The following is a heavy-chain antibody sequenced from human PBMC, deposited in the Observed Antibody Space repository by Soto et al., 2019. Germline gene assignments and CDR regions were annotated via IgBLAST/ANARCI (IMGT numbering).Heavy chain of an antibody. J-gene: IGHJ4*02. CDR1: GFTFSSYA. CDR3: AKDRSSSGWFLDY. CDR2: ISGSGGST. D-gene: IGHD6-19*01. V-gene: IGHV3-23*01. Sequence: GGSLRLSCAASGFTFSSYAMSWVRQAPGKGLECVSGISGSGGSTYYADSVKGRFTISRDNSKNTLYLQMNSLRAEDTAVYYCAKDRSSSGWFLDYWGQGTLVTVSS.